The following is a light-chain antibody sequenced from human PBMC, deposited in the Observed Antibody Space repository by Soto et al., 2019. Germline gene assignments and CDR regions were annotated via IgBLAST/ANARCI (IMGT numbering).Light chain of an antibody. CDR3: TAWDDRLKGWV. V-gene: IGLV1-47*01. J-gene: IGLJ3*02. Sequence: QAVVTQPPSASGTPGQRVTFSCSGSSSNIGSNFVYWYQHLPGKAPQLLIYRNYQRPSGVPDRFSGSESGTSASLAISGLRSEDEADYYCTAWDDRLKGWVFGGGTKLTVL. CDR1: SSNIGSNF. CDR2: RNY.